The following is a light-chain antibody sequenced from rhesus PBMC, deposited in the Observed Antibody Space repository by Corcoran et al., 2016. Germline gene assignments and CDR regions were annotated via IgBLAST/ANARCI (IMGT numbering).Light chain of an antibody. CDR3: QVWDSSSKYI. CDR1: NIGSKT. CDR2: DDR. Sequence: SSELTQAPSVSVSPGQTARITCGGDNIGSKTVQWYQQKPAQAPVLVIYDDRERPSGIPERISGSNSGNSATLTISGVEAGDEADYYCQVWDSSSKYIFGSGTRLTVL. V-gene: IGLV3-34*01. J-gene: IGLJ1*01.